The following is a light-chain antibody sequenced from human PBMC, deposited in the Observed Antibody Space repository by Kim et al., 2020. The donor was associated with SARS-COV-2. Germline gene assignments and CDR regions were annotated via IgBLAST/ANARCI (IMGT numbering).Light chain of an antibody. CDR3: QAWATDIRV. J-gene: IGLJ3*02. CDR1: SGHSNYA. Sequence: AEVKLTCTLSSGHSNYAIAWHQQQPEKGPRVLMKFNSDGSHNRGDGIPDRFSVSSSGAERYLTISSLQSEDEGVYYCQAWATDIRVFGGGTQLTVL. CDR2: FNSDGSH. V-gene: IGLV4-69*01.